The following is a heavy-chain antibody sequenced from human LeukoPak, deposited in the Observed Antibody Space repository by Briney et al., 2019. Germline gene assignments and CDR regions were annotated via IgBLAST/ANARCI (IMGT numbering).Heavy chain of an antibody. CDR1: GYTFTDYY. CDR2: INPNSGGT. V-gene: IGHV1-2*02. J-gene: IGHJ4*02. D-gene: IGHD1-26*01. CDR3: ARDFFRQWELPDY. Sequence: GASVKVSCKASGYTFTDYYMHWVRQAPGQGLEWMGWINPNSGGTNYAQKFQGRVTMTRDTSISTAYMELSRLRSDDTAVYYCARDFFRQWELPDYWGQGTLVTVSS.